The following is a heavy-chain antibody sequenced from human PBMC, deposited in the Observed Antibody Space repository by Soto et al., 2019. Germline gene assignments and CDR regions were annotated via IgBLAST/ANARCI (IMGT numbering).Heavy chain of an antibody. J-gene: IGHJ4*02. CDR3: ARDPLYGIPPDY. Sequence: GGSLRLSCAASGFTFSSYWMHWVRQAPGKGLVWVSRINSDGSSTSYADSVKGRFTISGDNAKNTLYLQMNSLRAEDTAVYYCARDPLYGIPPDYWGQGTLVTVSS. D-gene: IGHD4-17*01. CDR2: INSDGSST. CDR1: GFTFSSYW. V-gene: IGHV3-74*01.